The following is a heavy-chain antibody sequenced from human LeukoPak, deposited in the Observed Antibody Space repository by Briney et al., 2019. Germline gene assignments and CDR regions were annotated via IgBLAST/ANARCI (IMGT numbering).Heavy chain of an antibody. Sequence: ASVKVSCKASGGTFSSYAISWVRQAPGKGLEWMGGIIPIFGTANYAQKFQGRVTITADESTSTAYMELSSLRSEDTAVYYCARAPGIAVAGIDFDYWGQGTLVTVSS. CDR3: ARAPGIAVAGIDFDY. CDR1: GGTFSSYA. CDR2: IIPIFGTA. D-gene: IGHD6-19*01. J-gene: IGHJ4*02. V-gene: IGHV1-69*13.